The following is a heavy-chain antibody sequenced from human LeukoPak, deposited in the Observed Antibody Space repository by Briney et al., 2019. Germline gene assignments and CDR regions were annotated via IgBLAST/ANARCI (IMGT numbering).Heavy chain of an antibody. CDR2: INHSGST. D-gene: IGHD4-17*01. CDR3: ASSGRMTTVTTAFHY. J-gene: IGHJ4*02. Sequence: PSETLSLTCAVYGGSFSGYYWSWIRQPPGKGLEWIGEINHSGSTNYNPSLKSRVTISVDTSKNQFSLKLSSVTAADTAVYYCASSGRMTTVTTAFHYWSQGTLVTVSS. CDR1: GGSFSGYY. V-gene: IGHV4-34*01.